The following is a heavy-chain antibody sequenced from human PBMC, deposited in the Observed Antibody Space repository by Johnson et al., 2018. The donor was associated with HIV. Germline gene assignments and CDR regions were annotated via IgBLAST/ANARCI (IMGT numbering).Heavy chain of an antibody. CDR2: ISSSGSTI. V-gene: IGHV3-11*04. Sequence: QVQLVESGGGLVQPGGSLRLSCAASGFTFSDYYMSWIRQAPGKGLEWVSYISSSGSTIYYADSVKGRFTISRDNAKNSLYLQMNSLRAEDTGVYYCAKAYCPGCDAFEIWGQGTMVTVSS. J-gene: IGHJ3*02. D-gene: IGHD2-21*01. CDR3: AKAYCPGCDAFEI. CDR1: GFTFSDYY.